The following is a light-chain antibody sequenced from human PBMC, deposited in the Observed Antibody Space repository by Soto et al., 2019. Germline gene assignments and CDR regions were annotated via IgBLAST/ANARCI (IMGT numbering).Light chain of an antibody. J-gene: IGLJ1*01. CDR3: SSYTTGSTLYV. CDR1: SNDIGAYKY. V-gene: IGLV2-14*01. CDR2: EVS. Sequence: QSALTQPASVSGSPGQSITISCTGSSNDIGAYKYVSWYQQYPGKAPKLIIFEVSNRPSGVSNRFSGSKSGNTASLTIAGRQADDDADYHCSSYTTGSTLYVFGGGTKLTVL.